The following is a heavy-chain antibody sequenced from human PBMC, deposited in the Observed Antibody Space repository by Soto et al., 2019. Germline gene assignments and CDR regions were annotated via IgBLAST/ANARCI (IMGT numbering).Heavy chain of an antibody. Sequence: QVQLVQSGAEVKKPGDSVKVSCKASGYTFTSYDINWVRQATGQGLEWMGWMNPNSGNTGYAQKFQGRVTMTRNTSISTAYMELSSLKSDDTAVYYCARELSSSWRFDYWGQGTLVTVSS. CDR1: GYTFTSYD. D-gene: IGHD6-13*01. CDR3: ARELSSSWRFDY. V-gene: IGHV1-8*01. CDR2: MNPNSGNT. J-gene: IGHJ4*02.